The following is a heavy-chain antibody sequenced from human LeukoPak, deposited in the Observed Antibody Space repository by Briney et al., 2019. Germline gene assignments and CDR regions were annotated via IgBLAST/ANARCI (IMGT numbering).Heavy chain of an antibody. V-gene: IGHV1-24*01. CDR2: FDPEDGET. Sequence: ASVKVSCKVSGYTLTELSMHWVRQAPGKGLEWMGGFDPEDGETIYAQKFQGRVTMTEDTSTDTAYVELSSLRSEDTAVYYCATGWIVVVPAATRNPNAFDIWGQGTMVTVSS. CDR3: ATGWIVVVPAATRNPNAFDI. J-gene: IGHJ3*02. CDR1: GYTLTELS. D-gene: IGHD2-2*01.